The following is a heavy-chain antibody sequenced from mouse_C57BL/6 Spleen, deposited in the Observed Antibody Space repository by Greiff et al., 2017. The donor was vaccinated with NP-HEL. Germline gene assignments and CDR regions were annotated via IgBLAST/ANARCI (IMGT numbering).Heavy chain of an antibody. CDR1: GYTFTSYW. V-gene: IGHV1-50*01. D-gene: IGHD1-1*01. Sequence: QVQLQQPGAELVKPGASVKLSCKASGYTFTSYWMQWVKQRPGQGLEWIGEIDPSDSYTNYNQKFKGQATLTVDTSSSTAYMQLSSLTSEDSAVYYCARRALRRYFDVWGTGTTVTVSS. J-gene: IGHJ1*03. CDR3: ARRALRRYFDV. CDR2: IDPSDSYT.